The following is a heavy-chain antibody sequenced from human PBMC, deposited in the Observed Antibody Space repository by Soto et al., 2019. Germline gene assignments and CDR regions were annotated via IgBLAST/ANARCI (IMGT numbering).Heavy chain of an antibody. CDR2: ISNDGIYK. CDR1: GFTFSTYG. D-gene: IGHD2-21*01. V-gene: IGHV3-30*03. CDR3: ARDFGDPHDAFDM. J-gene: IGHJ3*02. Sequence: QVQLVESGGGVVQPGRSLRLSCAASGFTFSTYGMHWVRQAPGKGLEWVAVISNDGIYKYYVDSVKGRFTISRDNCKNTLFLQMNSLRAEDTAVYFCARDFGDPHDAFDMWGQGTMVTVSS.